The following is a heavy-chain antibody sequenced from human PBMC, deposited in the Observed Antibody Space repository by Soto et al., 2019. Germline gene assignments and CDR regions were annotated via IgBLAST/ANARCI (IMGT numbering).Heavy chain of an antibody. V-gene: IGHV4-34*01. CDR1: GGSFSGYY. CDR2: INHSGST. D-gene: IGHD2-21*01. Sequence: KSSETLSLTCAVYGGSFSGYYWSWIRQPPGKGLEWIGEINHSGSTNYNPSLKSRVTISVDTSKNQFSLKLSSVTAADTAVYYCARRPTYGMDVWGQGTTVTVSS. CDR3: ARRPTYGMDV. J-gene: IGHJ6*02.